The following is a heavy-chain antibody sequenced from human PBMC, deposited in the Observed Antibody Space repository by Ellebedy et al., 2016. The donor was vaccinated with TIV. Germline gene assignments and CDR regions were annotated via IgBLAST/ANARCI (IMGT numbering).Heavy chain of an antibody. CDR1: GFTFSSYT. J-gene: IGHJ6*02. CDR3: AREGDTAMVHGLDV. D-gene: IGHD5-18*01. V-gene: IGHV3-21*04. Sequence: GESLKISCAASGFTFSSYTMNWVRQAPGKGLEWVSSISTSSSYIYYAGSVKGRFTISRDNAKNSLYLQMNSLRAGDTAVYYCAREGDTAMVHGLDVWGQGTAVTVSS. CDR2: ISTSSSYI.